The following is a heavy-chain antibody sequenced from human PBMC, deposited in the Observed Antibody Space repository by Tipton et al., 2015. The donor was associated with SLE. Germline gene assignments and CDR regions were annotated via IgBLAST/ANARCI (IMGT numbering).Heavy chain of an antibody. CDR1: GGSFSAYY. D-gene: IGHD3-16*01. Sequence: TLSLTCAVYGGSFSAYYWSWIRQPPGKGLEWIGEINHSGSTNYNPSLTSRVTISVDTSKNQFSLRLSSVTAADTAVYYCASDPKGGVFANWGQGTLVSVSS. CDR2: INHSGST. CDR3: ASDPKGGVFAN. J-gene: IGHJ4*02. V-gene: IGHV4-34*01.